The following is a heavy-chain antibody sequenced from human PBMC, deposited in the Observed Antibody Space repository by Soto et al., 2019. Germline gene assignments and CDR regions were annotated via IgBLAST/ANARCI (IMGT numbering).Heavy chain of an antibody. CDR2: IYPGDSDT. Sequence: PGESLKISCKGSGYDFNSHWIGWVRQMPGQGLERTGIIYPGDSDTRYNPSFQGRVTISADKSSSTAYLQWSSLKASDTAMYYCAGGGVRGVITRTRDYYGMDVWGQGTTVTVSS. CDR1: GYDFNSHW. V-gene: IGHV5-51*01. J-gene: IGHJ6*02. D-gene: IGHD3-10*01. CDR3: AGGGVRGVITRTRDYYGMDV.